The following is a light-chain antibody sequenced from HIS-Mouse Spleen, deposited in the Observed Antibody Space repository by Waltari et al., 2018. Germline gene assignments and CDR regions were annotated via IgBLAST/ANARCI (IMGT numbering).Light chain of an antibody. CDR3: SSYTSSSTLV. J-gene: IGLJ3*02. Sequence: QSALTQPASVSGSPGQSITISCTGTSSDVGGYNYVSWYQQHPGKAPKLMIYEVSNRPSGCSNRLFGSKSGNTASLTISGLQAEDEADYYCSSYTSSSTLVFGGGTKLTVL. CDR1: SSDVGGYNY. CDR2: EVS. V-gene: IGLV2-14*01.